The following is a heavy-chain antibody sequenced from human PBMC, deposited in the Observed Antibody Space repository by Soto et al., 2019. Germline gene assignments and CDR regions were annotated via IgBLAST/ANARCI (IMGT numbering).Heavy chain of an antibody. CDR3: ARVRTSMIQVVFDY. V-gene: IGHV3-11*01. CDR1: GFTFSDYY. J-gene: IGHJ4*02. CDR2: ISSSGSSI. D-gene: IGHD3-22*01. Sequence: PGGSLRLSCAASGFTFSDYYINWFRQAPGKGLEWVSYISSSGSSIYYADSVKGRFTISRDNAENSLYLQMNSLRAEDTAVYYCARVRTSMIQVVFDYWGQGTQVTVSS.